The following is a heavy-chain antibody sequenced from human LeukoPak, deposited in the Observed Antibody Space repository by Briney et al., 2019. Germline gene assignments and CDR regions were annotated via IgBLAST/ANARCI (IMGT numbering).Heavy chain of an antibody. V-gene: IGHV3-7*01. CDR2: IKQEGNEN. CDR3: VRYRDGEYDF. CDR1: GFTFSSHW. D-gene: IGHD4-17*01. J-gene: IGHJ4*02. Sequence: GGSLRPACAGAGFTFSSHWMIWVRQAPGKGLEWVANIKQEGNENTHGDSGKGRFTISRDNTKSSMYLEMSSLRAEDTAVYYCVRYRDGEYDFWGQGSLVTVSS.